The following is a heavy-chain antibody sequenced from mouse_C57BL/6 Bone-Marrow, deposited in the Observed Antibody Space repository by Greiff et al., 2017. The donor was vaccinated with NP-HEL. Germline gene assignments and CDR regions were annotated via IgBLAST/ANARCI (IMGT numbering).Heavy chain of an antibody. CDR2: ISDGGSYT. CDR3: ARGLPGF. Sequence: EVKLVESGGGLVKPGGSLKLSCAASGFTFSSYAMSWVRQTPEKRLEWVATISDGGSYTYYPDNVKGRFTISRDNAKNNLYLQMSHLKSEDTAMYYCARGLPGFWGQGTTVTVSS. J-gene: IGHJ2*01. CDR1: GFTFSSYA. D-gene: IGHD2-4*01. V-gene: IGHV5-4*03.